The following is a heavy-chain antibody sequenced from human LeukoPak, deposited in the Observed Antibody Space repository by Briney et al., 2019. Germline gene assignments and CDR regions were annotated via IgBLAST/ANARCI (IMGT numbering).Heavy chain of an antibody. J-gene: IGHJ4*02. CDR2: IYYSGST. D-gene: IGHD6-19*01. Sequence: SETLSLTCTVSGGSISSYYWSWIRQPPGKGLEWIGYIYYSGSTNSNPSLKSRVTISVDTSKNQFSLKLRSVTAADTAVYYCARGTLYSGWSYYFDYWGQGSQVTVSS. CDR3: ARGTLYSGWSYYFDY. V-gene: IGHV4-59*01. CDR1: GGSISSYY.